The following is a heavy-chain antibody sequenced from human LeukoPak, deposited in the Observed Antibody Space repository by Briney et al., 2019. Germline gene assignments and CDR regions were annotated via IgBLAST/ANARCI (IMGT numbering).Heavy chain of an antibody. Sequence: GGSLRLSCAASGFTVSSDYMNWVRQAPGKGLEWVSVIQSGGTTYYADSVKGRFTISRDISKNTLYLQMNSLRAEDTAVYYCARAPPYYYYGMDVWGQGTTVTVSS. J-gene: IGHJ6*02. V-gene: IGHV3-53*01. CDR3: ARAPPYYYYGMDV. CDR1: GFTVSSDY. CDR2: IQSGGTT.